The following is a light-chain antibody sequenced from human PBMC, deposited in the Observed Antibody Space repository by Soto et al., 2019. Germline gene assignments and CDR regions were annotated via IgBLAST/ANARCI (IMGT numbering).Light chain of an antibody. J-gene: IGKJ1*01. CDR1: QTISSW. CDR3: QHYNSYPDA. CDR2: KAS. V-gene: IGKV1-5*03. Sequence: DIQMTQSPSTLSGSVGDRVTITCRASQTISSWLAWYQQRPGKAPKLLIYKASTLKSGVPSRFSGSGSGTDFTLTISSLKPDDFATYYCQHYNSYPDAFGQGTKVDIK.